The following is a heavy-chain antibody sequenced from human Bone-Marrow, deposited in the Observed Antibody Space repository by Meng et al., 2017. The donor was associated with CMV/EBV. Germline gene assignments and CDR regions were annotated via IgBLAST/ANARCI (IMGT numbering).Heavy chain of an antibody. D-gene: IGHD3-9*01. J-gene: IGHJ5*02. CDR2: IWYDGSNK. CDR3: AKDGREIRSSDPSPSSNWFDP. CDR1: GFTCSSYG. Sequence: GGSLRLSCAASGFTCSSYGMHWVRQAPGKGLEWVAVIWYDGSNKYYADSVKGRFTISRDNSKNTLYLQMNSLRAEDTAVYYCAKDGREIRSSDPSPSSNWFDPWGQGTLVTVSS. V-gene: IGHV3-33*06.